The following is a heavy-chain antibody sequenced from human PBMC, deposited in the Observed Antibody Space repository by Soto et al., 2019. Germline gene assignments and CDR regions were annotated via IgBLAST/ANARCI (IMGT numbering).Heavy chain of an antibody. J-gene: IGHJ1*01. CDR1: GFTVSSTY. CDR3: ATGMDNAKIHR. Sequence: EVQLVESGGDLVRPGGSLRLSCAASGFTVSSTYMSWVRQAPGKGLEWVSFIHSDNTVYADSVRGRFTISRDNSKNSVSLQMKSLRADDTAVYHCATGMDNAKIHRWCQGTLVTVSS. CDR2: IHSDNT. D-gene: IGHD1-1*01. V-gene: IGHV3-66*01.